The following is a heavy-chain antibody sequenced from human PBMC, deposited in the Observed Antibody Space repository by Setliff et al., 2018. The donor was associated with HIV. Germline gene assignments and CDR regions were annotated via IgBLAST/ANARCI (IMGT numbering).Heavy chain of an antibody. V-gene: IGHV1-8*02. Sequence: ASVKVSCKTSGDTFTSYDINWVRQAAGHGLEWMGWMTPYSGNTGYAQKFQGRVSMTRNTSISTAYMELSRLRSDDTAVYYCARDHGMWDYGGNVLLREYFLHWGQGTLVTVSS. CDR1: GDTFTSYD. CDR3: ARDHGMWDYGGNVLLREYFLH. CDR2: MTPYSGNT. J-gene: IGHJ1*01. D-gene: IGHD4-17*01.